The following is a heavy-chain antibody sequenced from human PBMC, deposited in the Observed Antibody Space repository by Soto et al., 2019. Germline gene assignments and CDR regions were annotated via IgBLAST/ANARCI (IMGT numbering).Heavy chain of an antibody. J-gene: IGHJ4*02. CDR3: ARDGDVNTGFGNDY. V-gene: IGHV3-33*01. D-gene: IGHD3-16*01. CDR2: VWHDGGNK. Sequence: GGSLRLSCAASGFTFSSYVMHWVRQAPGKGLEWVAFVWHDGGNKFYAESVKGRFTISRDNSKNTLYLQMTSLSAEDTAMYYCARDGDVNTGFGNDYWGQRPLLTVS. CDR1: GFTFSSYV.